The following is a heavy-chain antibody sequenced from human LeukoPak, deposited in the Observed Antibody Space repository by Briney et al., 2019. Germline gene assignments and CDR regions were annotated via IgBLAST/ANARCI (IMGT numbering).Heavy chain of an antibody. CDR3: AITPQKERWELQDAFDI. V-gene: IGHV4-39*07. Sequence: SETLSLTCTVSGGSISSSSYYWGWIRQPPGKGLEWIGSIYYSGSTYYDPSLKSRVTISVDASKNQFSLKLSSVTAADTAVYYCAITPQKERWELQDAFDIWGQGTMVTVSS. CDR2: IYYSGST. J-gene: IGHJ3*02. D-gene: IGHD1-26*01. CDR1: GGSISSSSYY.